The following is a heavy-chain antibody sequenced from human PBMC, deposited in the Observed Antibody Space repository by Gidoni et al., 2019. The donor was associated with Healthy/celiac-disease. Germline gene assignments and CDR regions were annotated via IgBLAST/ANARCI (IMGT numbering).Heavy chain of an antibody. CDR3: ARGGSAGIAVPETYWYFDL. V-gene: IGHV4-34*01. CDR1: GGSFSDYY. CDR2: IKHSGST. J-gene: IGHJ2*01. D-gene: IGHD6-19*01. Sequence: QLHLQQWGAGLLKPSETLSLTCAVYGGSFSDYYWSWIRQPPGKGLEWIGEIKHSGSTNYNPSLKSRVTISVDTSKNQFSLKLSSVTAADTAVYYCARGGSAGIAVPETYWYFDLWGRGTLVTVSS.